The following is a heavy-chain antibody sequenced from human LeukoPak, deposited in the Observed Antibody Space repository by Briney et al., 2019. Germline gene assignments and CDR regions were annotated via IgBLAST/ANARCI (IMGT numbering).Heavy chain of an antibody. D-gene: IGHD3-22*01. Sequence: GGSLRLSCAASGFTFSSYAMSWVRQAPGKGLESVSAISGSGGSTYYADSVKGRFTISRDNSKNTLYLQMNSLRAEDTAVYYCAKASRGYYDSSGYYYGTVDYWGQGTLVTVSS. J-gene: IGHJ4*02. V-gene: IGHV3-23*01. CDR2: ISGSGGST. CDR3: AKASRGYYDSSGYYYGTVDY. CDR1: GFTFSSYA.